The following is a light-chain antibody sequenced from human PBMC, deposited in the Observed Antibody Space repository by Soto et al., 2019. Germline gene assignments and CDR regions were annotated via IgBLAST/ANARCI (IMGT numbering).Light chain of an antibody. CDR1: QSVSSF. Sequence: EIVLTQSPATLSLSPGDRATLSCRASQSVSSFLAWYQQKPGQAPRLLIYDASNRATGIPARFGGSGSGTDFTLTISSLEPEDFAVYYCQQRGSWPFLPFGQGTRLEIQ. V-gene: IGKV3-11*01. CDR2: DAS. CDR3: QQRGSWPFLP. J-gene: IGKJ5*01.